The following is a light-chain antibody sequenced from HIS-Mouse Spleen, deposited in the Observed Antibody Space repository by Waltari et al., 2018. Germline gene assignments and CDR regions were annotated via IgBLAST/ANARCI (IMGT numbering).Light chain of an antibody. CDR2: EVS. Sequence: QSALTQPPSVSGSPGQSVTISCTGTSSDVGSYNRVSWYQQPPGTAPKLMIYEVSNRPSGVHDRFSGSKSGNTASLTISGLQAEDEADYYCSSYTSSSTVFGTGTKVTVL. V-gene: IGLV2-18*02. J-gene: IGLJ1*01. CDR1: SSDVGSYNR. CDR3: SSYTSSSTV.